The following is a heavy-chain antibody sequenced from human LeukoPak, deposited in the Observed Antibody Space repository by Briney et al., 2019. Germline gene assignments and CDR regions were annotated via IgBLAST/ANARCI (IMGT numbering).Heavy chain of an antibody. CDR1: GFTFSSYA. CDR3: AREDTDAFDI. CDR2: ISYDGSNK. D-gene: IGHD5-18*01. Sequence: GGSLRLSCAASGFTFSSYAMHWVRQAPGKGLEWVAVISYDGSNKYYADSVKGRFTISRDNPKNTLYLQMNSLRAEDTAVYYCAREDTDAFDIWGQGTMVTVSS. V-gene: IGHV3-30*04. J-gene: IGHJ3*02.